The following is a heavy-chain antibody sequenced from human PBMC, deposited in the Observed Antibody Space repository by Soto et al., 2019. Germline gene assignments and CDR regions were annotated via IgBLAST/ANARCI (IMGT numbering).Heavy chain of an antibody. D-gene: IGHD4-17*01. J-gene: IGHJ4*02. V-gene: IGHV4-59*08. CDR2: IHYSGST. CDR1: GDSISSYY. Sequence: SETLSLTCTVSGDSISSYYWSWIRQPPGKGLEWIGYIHYSGSTNYNPSLKSRVTISVDTSKNQFSLRLSSVTAADTAVYYCARHETLHGVYAYWGQGTLVTGSS. CDR3: ARHETLHGVYAY.